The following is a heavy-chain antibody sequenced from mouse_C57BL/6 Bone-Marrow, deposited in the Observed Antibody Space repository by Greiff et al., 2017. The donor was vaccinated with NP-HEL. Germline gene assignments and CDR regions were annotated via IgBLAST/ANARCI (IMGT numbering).Heavy chain of an antibody. CDR3: TSTGGFAY. CDR1: GFNIKDDY. D-gene: IGHD4-1*01. J-gene: IGHJ3*01. Sequence: EVQVVESGAELVRPGASVKLSCTASGFNIKDDYMHWVKQRPEQGLEWIGWLDPENGDTEYASKFQGKATITADTSSNTAYLQLSSLTSEDTAVYYCTSTGGFAYWGQGTLVTVSA. CDR2: LDPENGDT. V-gene: IGHV14-4*01.